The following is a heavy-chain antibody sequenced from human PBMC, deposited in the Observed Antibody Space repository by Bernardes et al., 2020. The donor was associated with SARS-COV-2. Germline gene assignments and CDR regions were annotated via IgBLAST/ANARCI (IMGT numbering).Heavy chain of an antibody. Sequence: SGPTLVKPTQTLTLTCNFSGFSLSTSGMFMSWIRQPPGKALEWLARIDWDDEKFYSPSLRTRLTISKDTSKNQVVLTMTDMDPVDTATYYCARIPNWGNHFDHWGQGTPVTVSS. CDR3: ARIPNWGNHFDH. V-gene: IGHV2-70*17. CDR1: GFSLSTSGMF. CDR2: IDWDDEK. J-gene: IGHJ4*02. D-gene: IGHD7-27*01.